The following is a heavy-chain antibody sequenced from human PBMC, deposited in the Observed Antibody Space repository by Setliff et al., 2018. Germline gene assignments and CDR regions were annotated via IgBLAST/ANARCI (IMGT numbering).Heavy chain of an antibody. CDR3: ARDHSGWYGGAFDI. CDR1: GFSLSNDSMG. Sequence: SGPTLVNPTETLTLTCTVSGFSLSNDSMGVNWIRQPPGKALEWLAHIFSNDKKSYSTSLKSRLTISKDTSKSQVVLTMTNMDPVDTATYYCARDHSGWYGGAFDIWGQGTMVTVSS. V-gene: IGHV2-26*01. CDR2: IFSNDKK. J-gene: IGHJ3*02. D-gene: IGHD6-19*01.